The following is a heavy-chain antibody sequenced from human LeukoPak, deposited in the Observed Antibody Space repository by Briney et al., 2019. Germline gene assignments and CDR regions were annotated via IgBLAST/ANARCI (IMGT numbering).Heavy chain of an antibody. CDR2: IYYSGST. V-gene: IGHV4-30-4*01. Sequence: SETLSLTCTVSGGSISSGDYYWSWIRQPPGKGLEWIGYIYYSGSTYYNPSLKSRVTISVDTSKNQFSLKLSSVTAADTAVYYCARHTVHRAVGWYFDLWGRGTLVTVSS. D-gene: IGHD4-17*01. J-gene: IGHJ2*01. CDR3: ARHTVHRAVGWYFDL. CDR1: GGSISSGDYY.